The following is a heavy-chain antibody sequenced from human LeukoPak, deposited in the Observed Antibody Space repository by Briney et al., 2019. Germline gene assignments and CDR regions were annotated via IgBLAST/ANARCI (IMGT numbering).Heavy chain of an antibody. J-gene: IGHJ6*03. V-gene: IGHV3-23*01. D-gene: IGHD1-1*01. Sequence: GGSLRLSCVASGFTFRSYGMSWVRQAPGKGLEWVSAISDCGGTTYYADSVKGRFTISRDNSKNTPYLQMNSLRAEDTAVYYCARSGGGLERVFIQKDYYYYMDVWGKRATVTVSS. CDR1: GFTFRSYG. CDR2: ISDCGGTT. CDR3: ARSGGGLERVFIQKDYYYYMDV.